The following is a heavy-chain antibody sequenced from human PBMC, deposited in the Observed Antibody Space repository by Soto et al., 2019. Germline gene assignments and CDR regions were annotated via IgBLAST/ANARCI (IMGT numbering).Heavy chain of an antibody. CDR3: ARQYSGYDYYFDY. D-gene: IGHD5-12*01. CDR1: GFTFSSYA. J-gene: IGHJ4*02. CDR2: ISYDGSNK. Sequence: PGGSLRLSCAASGFTFSSYAMHWVRRAPGKGLEWVAVISYDGSNKYYADSVKGRFTISRDNSKNTLYLQMSSLKASDTAMYYCARQYSGYDYYFDYWGQGTLVTVSS. V-gene: IGHV3-30-3*01.